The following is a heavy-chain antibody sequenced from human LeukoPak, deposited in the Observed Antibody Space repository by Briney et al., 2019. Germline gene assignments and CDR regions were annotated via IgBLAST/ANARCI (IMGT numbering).Heavy chain of an antibody. CDR1: GFTFSSYA. CDR3: AKSRARRDGSSGSIDY. D-gene: IGHD3-22*01. CDR2: ISGRGGST. J-gene: IGHJ4*02. V-gene: IGHV3-23*01. Sequence: GGSLRLPCAASGFTFSSYAMSWVRQAPGKGLEWVSAISGRGGSTYYADSVKGRFTISRDNSKNTLYLQMNSLTAEDTAVYYCAKSRARRDGSSGSIDYWGQGTLVTVSS.